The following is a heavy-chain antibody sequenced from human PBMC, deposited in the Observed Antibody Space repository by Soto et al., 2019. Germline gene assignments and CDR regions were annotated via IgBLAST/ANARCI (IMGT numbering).Heavy chain of an antibody. V-gene: IGHV4-39*01. CDR3: GRHPLMVVPAAVDV. CDR2: FYHTGTT. D-gene: IGHD2-2*01. CDR1: GDSIKYSSYF. J-gene: IGHJ6*02. Sequence: QLQLRESGPRMVKPSETLSLTCSVSGDSIKYSSYFWGWIRQPPGKGLEWIGSFYHTGTTYYNPSLKSRVNISVDTSQNHFSLRLSSVTSADTAVYYCGRHPLMVVPAAVDVWGPGTTVTVSS.